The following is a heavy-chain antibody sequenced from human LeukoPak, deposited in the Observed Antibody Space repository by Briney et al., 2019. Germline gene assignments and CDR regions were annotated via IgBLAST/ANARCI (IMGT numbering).Heavy chain of an antibody. CDR3: ASIGYGSGSSNDY. J-gene: IGHJ4*02. Sequence: PSETLSLTCTVSGGSIGSGGYYWSWIRQHPGKGLEWIGYIYYSGSTYYNPSLKSRVTISVDTSKNQFSLKLSSVTAADTAVYYCASIGYGSGSSNDYWGQGTLVTVSS. D-gene: IGHD3-10*01. V-gene: IGHV4-31*03. CDR2: IYYSGST. CDR1: GGSIGSGGYY.